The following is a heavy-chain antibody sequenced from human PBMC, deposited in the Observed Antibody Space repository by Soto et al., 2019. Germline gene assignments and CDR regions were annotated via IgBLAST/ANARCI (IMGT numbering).Heavy chain of an antibody. V-gene: IGHV4-39*01. CDR2: IYYSGST. CDR3: ARHSGEYSGYERYFDY. D-gene: IGHD5-12*01. Sequence: PSETLSLTCTVSGGSISSSSYYWGWIRQPPGKGLEWIGSIYYSGSTYYNPSLKSRVTISVDTSKNQFSLKLSSVTAADTAVYYCARHSGEYSGYERYFDYWGQGTLVTVSS. CDR1: GGSISSSSYY. J-gene: IGHJ4*02.